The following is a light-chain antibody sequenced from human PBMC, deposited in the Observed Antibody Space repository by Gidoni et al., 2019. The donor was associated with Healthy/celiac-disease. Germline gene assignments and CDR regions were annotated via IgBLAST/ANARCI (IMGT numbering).Light chain of an antibody. Sequence: DIVMTQSTDSLAVSLGERATINCKSSQSVLYSSNNKNYLAWYQQKPGQPPKLLIYWASTRESVVPDRFSGSGSGTDFTLTISSLQAEDVAVYYCQQYYSTPITFGQGTKLEIK. CDR2: WAS. V-gene: IGKV4-1*01. CDR1: QSVLYSSNNKNY. CDR3: QQYYSTPIT. J-gene: IGKJ2*01.